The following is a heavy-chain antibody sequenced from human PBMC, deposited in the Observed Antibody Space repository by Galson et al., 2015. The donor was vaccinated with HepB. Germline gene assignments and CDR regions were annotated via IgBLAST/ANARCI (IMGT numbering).Heavy chain of an antibody. V-gene: IGHV3-30-3*01. CDR2: LSYDGGSI. CDR3: AREQRYCSSTSCPSARGLFDY. Sequence: SLRLSCAASGFTFSNYAMHWARQVPGKGLEWVAVLSYDGGSILYADSVKGRLIISRDNSKNTLHLQMNSLTADDTAVYYCAREQRYCSSTSCPSARGLFDYWGQGTLVTVSS. CDR1: GFTFSNYA. D-gene: IGHD2-2*01. J-gene: IGHJ4*02.